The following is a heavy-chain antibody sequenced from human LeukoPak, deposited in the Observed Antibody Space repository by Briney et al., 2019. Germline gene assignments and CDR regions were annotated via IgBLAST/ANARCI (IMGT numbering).Heavy chain of an antibody. V-gene: IGHV3-23*01. CDR2: ISGSGGST. CDR3: ASTDRATGTTWGLDY. CDR1: GFTFSSYA. J-gene: IGHJ4*02. Sequence: PGGSLGLSCAASGFTFSSYAMSWVRQAPGKGLEWVSAISGSGGSTYYADSVKGRFTISRDNSKNILYLQMNSLRADDTAVYYCASTDRATGTTWGLDYWGQGTLVTVSS. D-gene: IGHD1-1*01.